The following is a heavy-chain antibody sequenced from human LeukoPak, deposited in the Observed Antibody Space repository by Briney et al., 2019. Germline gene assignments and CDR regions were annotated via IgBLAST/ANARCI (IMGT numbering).Heavy chain of an antibody. V-gene: IGHV1-2*02. Sequence: ASVKVSCKASGYTFTDYYMHWVRQAPGQGLEWMGWINPNSGGTNYAQKFQGRVTMTRDTSISTAYMELSRLRSDDTAVYYCARVGWYNWNYGYWGQGTLVTVSS. CDR1: GYTFTDYY. J-gene: IGHJ4*02. CDR2: INPNSGGT. CDR3: ARVGWYNWNYGY. D-gene: IGHD1-7*01.